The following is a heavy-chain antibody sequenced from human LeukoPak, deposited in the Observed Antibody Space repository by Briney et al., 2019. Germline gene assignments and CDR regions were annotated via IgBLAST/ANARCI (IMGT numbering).Heavy chain of an antibody. CDR1: GGSISGSSYY. Sequence: SETLSLTCTVSGGSISGSSYYWGWIRQPPGKGLEWIGSIYYSGSTYCNPSLKSRVTISVDTSKNQFSLKLSSVTAADTAVYYCASLQYSSGWPFDYWGQGTLVTVSS. V-gene: IGHV4-39*01. CDR3: ASLQYSSGWPFDY. J-gene: IGHJ4*02. CDR2: IYYSGST. D-gene: IGHD6-19*01.